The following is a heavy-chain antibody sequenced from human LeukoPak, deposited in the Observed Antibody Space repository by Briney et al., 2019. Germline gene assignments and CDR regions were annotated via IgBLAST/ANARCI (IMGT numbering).Heavy chain of an antibody. J-gene: IGHJ4*02. D-gene: IGHD3-22*01. CDR2: FDPEDGET. Sequence: GASVKVSCKVSGYTLTELSMHWVRQAPGKGLEWMGGFDPEDGETIYAQKFQGRVTMTEDTSTDTAYMELSSLRSEDTAVYYCATDVFNLMGRYYYDTTRRYWGQGTLVTVSS. CDR3: ATDVFNLMGRYYYDTTRRY. V-gene: IGHV1-24*01. CDR1: GYTLTELS.